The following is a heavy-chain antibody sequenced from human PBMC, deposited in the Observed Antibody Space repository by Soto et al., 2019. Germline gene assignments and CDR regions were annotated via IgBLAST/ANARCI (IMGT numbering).Heavy chain of an antibody. CDR1: GYIFTGYF. Sequence: ASVKVSCKTSGYIFTGYFIHWVRQTPGQGLQWMGRITPNSGDTKYGQTFQGRVTFTRDTSTSTAYMELSGLRSDDTALYYCVIRGYGSNSLELWGQGTLVTVSS. CDR2: ITPNSGDT. J-gene: IGHJ4*03. D-gene: IGHD5-12*01. V-gene: IGHV1-2*06. CDR3: VIRGYGSNSLEL.